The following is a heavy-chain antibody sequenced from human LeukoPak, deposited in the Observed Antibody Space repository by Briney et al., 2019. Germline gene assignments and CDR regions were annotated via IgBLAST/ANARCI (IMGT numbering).Heavy chain of an antibody. CDR3: AKEGYCSSTSCYYPKY. CDR1: GFTFSSYA. Sequence: PGGSLRLSCEASGFTFSSYAMSWVRQAPGKGLEWVSAISGSGGSTYYADSVKGRFTISRDNSKNTLYLQMNSLRAEDTAVYYCAKEGYCSSTSCYYPKYWGQGTLVTVSS. D-gene: IGHD2-2*01. J-gene: IGHJ4*02. V-gene: IGHV3-23*01. CDR2: ISGSGGST.